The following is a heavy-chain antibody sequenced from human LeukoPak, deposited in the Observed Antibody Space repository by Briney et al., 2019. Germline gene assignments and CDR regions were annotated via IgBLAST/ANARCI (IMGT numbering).Heavy chain of an antibody. CDR2: IYPGDSDT. Sequence: GESLKISCEGSGYSFTSYWIGWVRQMPGKGLEWMGIIYPGDSDTRYSPSFQGQVTISADMSISTAYLQWSSLKAADTAMYYCARRNYNSYGLAFDIWGQGTMVTVSS. CDR1: GYSFTSYW. CDR3: ARRNYNSYGLAFDI. J-gene: IGHJ3*02. V-gene: IGHV5-51*01. D-gene: IGHD5-18*01.